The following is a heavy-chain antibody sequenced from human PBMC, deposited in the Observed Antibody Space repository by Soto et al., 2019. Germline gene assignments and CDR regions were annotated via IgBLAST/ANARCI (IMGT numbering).Heavy chain of an antibody. D-gene: IGHD3-16*01. CDR1: GFTFSAYA. CDR2: ISGTSPST. V-gene: IGHV3-23*01. J-gene: IGHJ4*02. Sequence: EVQLLESGGGLVQPGGSLRLSCAASGFTFSAYAMSWVRQAPGKGLEWVSAISGTSPSTYYADSVQGRFSISTDSSRKPLFMQMNPPRAEDTAVYFCATRRFGVEYWGQGTLVTVSS. CDR3: ATRRFGVEY.